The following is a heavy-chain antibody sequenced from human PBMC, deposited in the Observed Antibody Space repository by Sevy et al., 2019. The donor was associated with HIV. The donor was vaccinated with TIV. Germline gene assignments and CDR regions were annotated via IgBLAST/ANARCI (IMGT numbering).Heavy chain of an antibody. CDR2: IYFTGNT. CDR1: GGSISSYF. D-gene: IGHD1-1*01. Sequence: SETLSLTCSVSGGSISSYFWTWVRQSPGKGLEWIGNIYFTGNTDYSPSLKSRVTLSLDTSNSQFSLTLKSVTAADTAIYFCARDSTTRPRVLDDWGQGTLVTVSS. CDR3: ARDSTTRPRVLDD. J-gene: IGHJ4*02. V-gene: IGHV4-59*01.